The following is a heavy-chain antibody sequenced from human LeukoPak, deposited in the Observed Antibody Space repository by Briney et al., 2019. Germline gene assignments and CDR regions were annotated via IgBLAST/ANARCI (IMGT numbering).Heavy chain of an antibody. V-gene: IGHV4-4*02. CDR3: ARFGCSGGSCYSGRYYYYYYGVDV. J-gene: IGHJ6*02. D-gene: IGHD2-15*01. Sequence: SETLSLTCAVSGGSISSSNWWSWVRQPPRKGLEWIGDIYHSGSTNYNPSLKSRVTISVDTSKNQFSLKLSSVTAADTAVYYCARFGCSGGSCYSGRYYYYYYGVDVWGQGTTVTVSS. CDR2: IYHSGST. CDR1: GGSISSSNW.